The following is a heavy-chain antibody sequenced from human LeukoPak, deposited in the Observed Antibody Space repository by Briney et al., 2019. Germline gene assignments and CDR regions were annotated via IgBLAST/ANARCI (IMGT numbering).Heavy chain of an antibody. CDR1: GFTFSSYA. Sequence: GGSLRLSCAASGFTFSSYAMSWVRQAPGKGLEWVSSISGSGGSTYYADSVKVRFTISRDNAKNSLYLQMNSLRAEDTAVYYCARGRSNYYDYWGQGTLVTVSS. J-gene: IGHJ4*02. V-gene: IGHV3-23*01. CDR3: ARGRSNYYDY. CDR2: ISGSGGST.